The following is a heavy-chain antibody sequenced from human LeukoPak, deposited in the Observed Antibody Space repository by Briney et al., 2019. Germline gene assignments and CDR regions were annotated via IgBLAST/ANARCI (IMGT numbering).Heavy chain of an antibody. CDR3: ARLGEYCTNGVCYAPDFDY. Sequence: GASVKVSCKGSGYSFTSYWIGWVRQMPGKGLELMGIIYPGDSDTRYSPSFQGQVTISADKSISTAYLQWSSLKASDTAMYYCARLGEYCTNGVCYAPDFDYWGQGTLVTVSS. CDR1: GYSFTSYW. D-gene: IGHD2-8*01. J-gene: IGHJ4*02. V-gene: IGHV5-51*01. CDR2: IYPGDSDT.